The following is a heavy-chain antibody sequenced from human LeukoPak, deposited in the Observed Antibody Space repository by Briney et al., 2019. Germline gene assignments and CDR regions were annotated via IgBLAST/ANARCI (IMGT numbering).Heavy chain of an antibody. J-gene: IGHJ3*02. V-gene: IGHV1-18*01. Sequence: ASVKVSCKASGYTFTSYGISWVRQAPGQGLEWMGWISAYNGNTNYAQKLQGRVTMTTDTSTSTAYMELRSLRSDDTAVYYCARDSPPYYDFWSGYYTGMDAFDIWGQGTMVTVSS. CDR3: ARDSPPYYDFWSGYYTGMDAFDI. CDR1: GYTFTSYG. CDR2: ISAYNGNT. D-gene: IGHD3-3*01.